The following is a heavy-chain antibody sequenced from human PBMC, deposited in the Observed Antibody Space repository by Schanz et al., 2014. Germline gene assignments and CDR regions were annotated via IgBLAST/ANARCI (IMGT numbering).Heavy chain of an antibody. J-gene: IGHJ4*02. D-gene: IGHD2-2*01. CDR1: GGSISNYY. Sequence: QVQLQESGPGLVKPSETLSLTCTVSGGSISNYYWSWIRQPPGKGLEWIGYIYYSGSTNYNPSLRSRVTILVDPSKNQFPLKLYSVTAADTAVYYCARRYHQGVFDFWGQGTLVPVSS. V-gene: IGHV4-59*08. CDR3: ARRYHQGVFDF. CDR2: IYYSGST.